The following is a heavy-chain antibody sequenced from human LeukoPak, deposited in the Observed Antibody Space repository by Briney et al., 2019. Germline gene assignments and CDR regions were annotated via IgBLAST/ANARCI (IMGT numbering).Heavy chain of an antibody. CDR3: TRDGTDYYDSSADY. V-gene: IGHV3-15*01. CDR1: GFTFSNAS. CDR2: IKSKTDGGTT. Sequence: GGSLRLSCAASGFTFSNASMSGVRQAPGKGLEWVGRIKSKTDGGTTDYAAPVKGRFTISRDDSKNTLYLQMNSLKTEDTAVYYCTRDGTDYYDSSADYWGQGTLVTVS. D-gene: IGHD3-22*01. J-gene: IGHJ4*02.